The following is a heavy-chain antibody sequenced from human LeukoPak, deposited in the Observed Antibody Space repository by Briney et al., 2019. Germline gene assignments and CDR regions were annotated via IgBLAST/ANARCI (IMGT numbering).Heavy chain of an antibody. V-gene: IGHV4-31*03. CDR1: GGSISSGGYY. D-gene: IGHD1-1*01. Sequence: SETLSLTCTVSGGSISSGGYYWSWIRQHPRKGLEWIGYIYYSGSTYYNPSLKSRVTISVDTSKNQFSLKLSSVTAADTAVYYCARDGTGSPSSVPYYYYYMDVWGKGTTVTVSS. CDR3: ARDGTGSPSSVPYYYYYMDV. J-gene: IGHJ6*03. CDR2: IYYSGST.